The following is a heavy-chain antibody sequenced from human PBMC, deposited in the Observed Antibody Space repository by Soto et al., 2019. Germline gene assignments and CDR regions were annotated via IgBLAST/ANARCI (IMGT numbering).Heavy chain of an antibody. CDR2: INHSGST. CDR3: ARTTVNTFLYYSYGMDV. CDR1: GGSFSGYY. Sequence: QVQLQQWGAGLLKPSETLSLTCAVYGGSFSGYYWSWIRQPPGKGLEWMGEINHSGSTNYNPSLKSRVTISVDTSKHQFSLKLSSVTAADTAVYYCARTTVNTFLYYSYGMDVWGQGTTVTVSS. D-gene: IGHD4-17*01. J-gene: IGHJ6*01. V-gene: IGHV4-34*01.